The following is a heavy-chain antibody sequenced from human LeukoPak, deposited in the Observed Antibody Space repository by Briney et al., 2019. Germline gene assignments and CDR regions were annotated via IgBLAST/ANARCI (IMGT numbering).Heavy chain of an antibody. CDR1: GFTFSSYA. Sequence: PGGSLRLSCAASGFTFSSYAMSWVRQAPGKGLEWVSAISGSGGSTYYADSVKGRFTISRDNANNSLHLRMNNLRPEDTALYFCAKGFGSGTRWYFDVWGRGTLVSVSS. CDR3: AKGFGSGTRWYFDV. D-gene: IGHD3-10*01. V-gene: IGHV3-23*01. J-gene: IGHJ2*01. CDR2: ISGSGGST.